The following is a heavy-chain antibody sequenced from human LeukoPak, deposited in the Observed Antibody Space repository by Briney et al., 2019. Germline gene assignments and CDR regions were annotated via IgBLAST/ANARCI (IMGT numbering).Heavy chain of an antibody. Sequence: QAGGSLGLSCAASGFTFSSYAMHWVRQAPGKGLEWVAVISYDGSNKYYADSVKGRFTISRDNSKNTLYLQMNSLRAEDTAVYYCARGKGEYFDYWGQGTLVTVSS. J-gene: IGHJ4*02. CDR3: ARGKGEYFDY. D-gene: IGHD3-16*01. CDR1: GFTFSSYA. CDR2: ISYDGSNK. V-gene: IGHV3-30*04.